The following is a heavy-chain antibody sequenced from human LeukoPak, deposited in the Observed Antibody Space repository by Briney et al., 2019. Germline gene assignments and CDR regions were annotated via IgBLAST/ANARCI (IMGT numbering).Heavy chain of an antibody. Sequence: PSETLSLTCTVSGGSISSSSYYWGWIRQPPGKGLEWIGSIYYSGSTYYNPSLKSRVTISVDTSKNQFSLKLSSVTAADTAVYYCARGKNYYGSGSYYRSEYYYYYYYMDVWGKGTTVTVSS. CDR3: ARGKNYYGSGSYYRSEYYYYYYYMDV. V-gene: IGHV4-39*07. J-gene: IGHJ6*03. D-gene: IGHD3-10*01. CDR1: GGSISSSSYY. CDR2: IYYSGST.